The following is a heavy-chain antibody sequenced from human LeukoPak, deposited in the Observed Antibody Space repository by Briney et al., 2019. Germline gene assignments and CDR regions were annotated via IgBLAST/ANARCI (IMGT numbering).Heavy chain of an antibody. V-gene: IGHV3-15*01. CDR1: GFTFINAW. D-gene: IGHD3-22*01. CDR3: TPGGYYDSSGYYSHIY. Sequence: PGGSLRLSCAASGFTFINAWMTWVRQAPGKGLEWVGRIKTKADGGTTDYAAPVKGRFAILRDDSENTLYLQMNYLKTEDTAVYYCTPGGYYDSSGYYSHIYWGQGTLVTVSS. CDR2: IKTKADGGTT. J-gene: IGHJ4*02.